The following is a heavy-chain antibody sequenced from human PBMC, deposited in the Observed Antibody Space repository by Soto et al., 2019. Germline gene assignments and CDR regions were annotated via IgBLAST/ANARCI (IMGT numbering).Heavy chain of an antibody. Sequence: EVQLVESGGGLVQPGGSLRLSCAASGFTFNSYWMSWVRQAPGEGPEWVASIKPDGSGKYYVDSVRGRFTISRDNAKKSLFLQMNSLRVEDTAVYYCGSDATIHKDWGQGTLVTVSS. D-gene: IGHD3-3*01. CDR2: IKPDGSGK. J-gene: IGHJ4*02. CDR3: GSDATIHKD. CDR1: GFTFNSYW. V-gene: IGHV3-7*01.